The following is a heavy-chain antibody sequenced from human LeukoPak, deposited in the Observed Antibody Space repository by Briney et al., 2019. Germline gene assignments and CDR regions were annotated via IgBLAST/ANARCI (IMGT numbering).Heavy chain of an antibody. CDR1: GFTFSEYY. CDR2: ISSSGSTI. J-gene: IGHJ6*03. CDR3: ARDVLLWFGESKRKPSYYYYMDV. V-gene: IGHV3-11*04. Sequence: GGSVRLSCAASGFTFSEYYMSWIRQAPGKGQERVSYISSSGSTIYYADSVKGRFTISRDNAKNSLYLQMNSLRAEDTAVYYCARDVLLWFGESKRKPSYYYYMDVWGKGTTVTVSS. D-gene: IGHD3-10*01.